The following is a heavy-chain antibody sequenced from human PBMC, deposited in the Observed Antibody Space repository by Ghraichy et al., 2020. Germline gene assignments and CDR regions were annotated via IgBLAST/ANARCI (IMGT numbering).Heavy chain of an antibody. J-gene: IGHJ4*02. Sequence: GGSLRLSCAASGFTFSSYGMHWVRQAPGKGLEWVAVIWYDGSNKYYADSVKGRFTISRDNSKNTLYLQMNSLRAEDTAVYYCARDFDYLTPFDYWGQGTLVTVSS. CDR1: GFTFSSYG. CDR2: IWYDGSNK. V-gene: IGHV3-33*01. CDR3: ARDFDYLTPFDY. D-gene: IGHD3-16*01.